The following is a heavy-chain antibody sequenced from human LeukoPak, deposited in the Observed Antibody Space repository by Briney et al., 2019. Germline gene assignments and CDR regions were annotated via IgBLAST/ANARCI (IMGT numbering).Heavy chain of an antibody. Sequence: PSETLSLTCTVSGGSISSYYWSWIRQPPGKGLEWIGYTYYSGSTNYDPSLKSRVTISVDTSKNQFSLKLSSVTAADTAVYYCASSPRYSSSWFDYWGQGTLVTVSS. J-gene: IGHJ4*02. CDR2: TYYSGST. CDR3: ASSPRYSSSWFDY. CDR1: GGSISSYY. D-gene: IGHD6-13*01. V-gene: IGHV4-59*08.